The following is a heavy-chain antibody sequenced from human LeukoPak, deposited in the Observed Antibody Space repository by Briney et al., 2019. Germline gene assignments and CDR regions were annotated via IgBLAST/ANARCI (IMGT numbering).Heavy chain of an antibody. Sequence: SETLSLTCAVYGGTFSGYYWSWIRQPPGKGLEWIGEINHSGSTNYNPSLKSRVTISVDTSKNQFSLKLSSVTAADTAVYYCARVSGYDFWSGYSGYYYYYYYMDVWGKGTTVTVSS. D-gene: IGHD3-3*01. V-gene: IGHV4-34*01. CDR3: ARVSGYDFWSGYSGYYYYYYYMDV. CDR1: GGTFSGYY. CDR2: INHSGST. J-gene: IGHJ6*03.